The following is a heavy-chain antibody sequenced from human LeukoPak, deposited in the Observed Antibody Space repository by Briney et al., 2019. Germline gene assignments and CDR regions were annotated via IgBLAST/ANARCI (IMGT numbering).Heavy chain of an antibody. CDR1: GGSISSSSSY. D-gene: IGHD3-3*01. CDR2: IYHSGST. Sequence: SETLSLTCTVSGGSISSSSSYWGWIRQPPGKGLEWIGSIYHSGSTYYNPSLKSRVTISVDTSKNQFSLKLSSVTAADTAVYYCARRRDSDFWSGSWIDYWGQGTLVTVSS. J-gene: IGHJ4*02. V-gene: IGHV4-39*01. CDR3: ARRRDSDFWSGSWIDY.